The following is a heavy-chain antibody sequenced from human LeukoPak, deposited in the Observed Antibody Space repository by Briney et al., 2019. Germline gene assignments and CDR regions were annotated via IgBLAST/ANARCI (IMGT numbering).Heavy chain of an antibody. CDR1: GFSFSSYE. CDR3: TKLAVASADS. J-gene: IGHJ4*02. Sequence: PGGSLRLSCAASGFSFSSYEMNWVRQAPGKGLEWVSNISPSGSTKYYADSVKGRFIISRDNAKNSLYLQMNNLRAGDTGVYYCTKLAVASADSWGQGTLVTVSS. CDR2: ISPSGSTK. V-gene: IGHV3-48*03. D-gene: IGHD6-19*01.